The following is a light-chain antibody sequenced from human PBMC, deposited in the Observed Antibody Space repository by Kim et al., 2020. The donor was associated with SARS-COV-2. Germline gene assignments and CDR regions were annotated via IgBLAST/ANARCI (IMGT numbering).Light chain of an antibody. CDR1: NIGSKS. V-gene: IGLV3-21*04. Sequence: SYELTQPPSVSVAPGKTARITCEGDNIGSKSVQWYQQTPGQAPIMVIYDDSARPSGIPERISGSNSGNTATLTISRVEAGDEADYYCQVWDSSTDHRVFGGGTQLTVL. J-gene: IGLJ2*01. CDR2: DDS. CDR3: QVWDSSTDHRV.